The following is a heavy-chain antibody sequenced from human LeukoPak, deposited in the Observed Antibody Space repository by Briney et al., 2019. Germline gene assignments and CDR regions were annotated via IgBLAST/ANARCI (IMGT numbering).Heavy chain of an antibody. V-gene: IGHV1-2*02. CDR3: ASDNGSGSYYNLDY. CDR2: ITPNSGGT. CDR1: GYTFTVYY. Sequence: ASVKVSCKASGYTFTVYYMHWVRQAPGQGLEWMGWITPNSGGTNYAQKFQGRVTMTRDTSISTAYMELSRLRSDDTAVYYCASDNGSGSYYNLDYWGQGTLVTVSS. D-gene: IGHD3-10*01. J-gene: IGHJ4*02.